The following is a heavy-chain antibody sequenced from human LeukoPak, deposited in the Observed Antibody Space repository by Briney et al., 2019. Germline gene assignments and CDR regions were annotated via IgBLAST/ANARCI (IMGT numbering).Heavy chain of an antibody. CDR1: GFTFSSYS. D-gene: IGHD2/OR15-2a*01. V-gene: IGHV3-21*01. CDR3: ARMNKGYYYYGMDV. J-gene: IGHJ6*02. Sequence: PGGSLRLSCAASGFTFSSYSMNWVRQAPGKGLEWVSSISSSSSYIYYADSVKGRFTISRDNAKNSLYLQMNSLRAEDTAVYYCARMNKGYYYYGMDVWGQGTTVTVSS. CDR2: ISSSSSYI.